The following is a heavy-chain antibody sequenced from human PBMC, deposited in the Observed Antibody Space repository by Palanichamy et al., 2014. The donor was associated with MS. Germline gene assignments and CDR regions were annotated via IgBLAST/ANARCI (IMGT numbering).Heavy chain of an antibody. V-gene: IGHV4-59*01. CDR1: GGSISSDY. J-gene: IGHJ4*02. Sequence: VQLQESGPGLVKPSETLSLTCTVSGGSISSDYWSWIRQPPGKGLEWIGHIYNSGSTNYNSSLQSRVTMSLDTPKNQFSLKLSSVTAADTAAYYCARGGPSSKYFDYWGQGTLVTVSS. D-gene: IGHD3-16*01. CDR3: ARGGPSSKYFDY. CDR2: IYNSGST.